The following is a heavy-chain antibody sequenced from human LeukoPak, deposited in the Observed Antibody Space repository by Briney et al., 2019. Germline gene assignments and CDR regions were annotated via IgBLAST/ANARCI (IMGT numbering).Heavy chain of an antibody. J-gene: IGHJ4*02. V-gene: IGHV3-21*01. CDR3: ASDAFLKDSSGWSGDY. Sequence: GGSLRLSCAASGFTFNNYNMNWVRQAPGKALEWVSSITSSGTYIFYADSVKGRFTISRDNAKNSLYLQINSLGPEDTAVYFCASDAFLKDSSGWSGDYWGQGTLVTVSS. CDR1: GFTFNNYN. D-gene: IGHD6-19*01. CDR2: ITSSGTYI.